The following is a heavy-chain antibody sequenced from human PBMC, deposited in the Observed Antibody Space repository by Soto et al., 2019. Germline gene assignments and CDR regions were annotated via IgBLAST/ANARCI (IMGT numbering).Heavy chain of an antibody. Sequence: EVQLVESGGGLVKPGGSLRLSCAASGFTFSSYSMNWVRQAPGKGLEWVASISSSSSYIYYADSVKGRFTISRDNAKNSLYLQMNSLRAEDTAVYYCTQDRTMVRGGWGQGTLVTVSS. V-gene: IGHV3-21*01. J-gene: IGHJ4*02. D-gene: IGHD3-10*01. CDR3: TQDRTMVRGG. CDR2: ISSSSSYI. CDR1: GFTFSSYS.